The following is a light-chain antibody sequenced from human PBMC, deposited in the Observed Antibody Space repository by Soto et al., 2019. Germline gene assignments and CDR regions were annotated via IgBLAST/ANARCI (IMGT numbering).Light chain of an antibody. J-gene: IGKJ1*01. V-gene: IGKV3-20*01. CDR1: QSVSTTY. Sequence: EIVLTQSPGTLSLSPGERATLSCRASQSVSTTYLAWYQQKPGQAPRLLIYGASSRATGIPDRFSGSGSGTDFTLTISILEPEDFEVYYCQQYGSSRWTFGQGTKVEIK. CDR3: QQYGSSRWT. CDR2: GAS.